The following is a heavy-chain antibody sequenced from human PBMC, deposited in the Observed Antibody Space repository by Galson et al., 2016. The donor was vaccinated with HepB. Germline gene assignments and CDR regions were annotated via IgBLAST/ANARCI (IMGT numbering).Heavy chain of an antibody. CDR2: ISVYNGNT. CDR1: GSTFNNYG. CDR3: ARMVVQRYVYHAMDV. Sequence: SVKVSCKASGSTFNNYGISWVRQAPGQGLEWLGWISVYNGNTNYAQKFQGRVTMTTDTSTRIAYMELTSLRSDDTAVYYCARMVVQRYVYHAMDVWGKGTTVTVSS. V-gene: IGHV1-18*01. J-gene: IGHJ6*04. D-gene: IGHD2-15*01.